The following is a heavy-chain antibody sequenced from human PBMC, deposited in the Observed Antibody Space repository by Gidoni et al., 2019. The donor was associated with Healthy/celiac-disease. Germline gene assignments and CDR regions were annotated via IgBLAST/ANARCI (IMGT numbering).Heavy chain of an antibody. CDR3: ASGDYYGSGSRNFDL. J-gene: IGHJ2*01. D-gene: IGHD3-10*01. CDR1: GYSVISYW. V-gene: IGHV5-10-1*01. Sequence: EMPLGQSGAEGKKPGGSLGISCKGSGYSVISYWISWVRQMPGKGLEWMGRIDPSDSYTNYSPSFQGHVTISADKSISTAYLQWSSLKASDTAMYYCASGDYYGSGSRNFDLWGRGTLVTVSS. CDR2: IDPSDSYT.